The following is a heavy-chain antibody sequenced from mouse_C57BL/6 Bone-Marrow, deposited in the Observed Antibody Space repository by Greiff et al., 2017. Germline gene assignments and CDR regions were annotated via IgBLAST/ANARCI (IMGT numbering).Heavy chain of an antibody. J-gene: IGHJ3*01. Sequence: VQLQQSGAELVRPGASVKLSCTASGFNIKDDYMHWVKQRPEQGLEWIGWIDPENGDTEYASKFQGKATITADTSSNTAYLQLSSLTSEDTAVYYCTDYYGSSGAYWGRGTLVTVSA. CDR2: IDPENGDT. CDR3: TDYYGSSGAY. V-gene: IGHV14-4*01. CDR1: GFNIKDDY. D-gene: IGHD1-1*01.